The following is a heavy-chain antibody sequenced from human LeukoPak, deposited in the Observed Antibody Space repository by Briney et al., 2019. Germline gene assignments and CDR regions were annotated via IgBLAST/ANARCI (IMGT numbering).Heavy chain of an antibody. D-gene: IGHD4-17*01. V-gene: IGHV5-51*01. CDR1: GYTFSTYW. CDR2: IYPDDSDT. Sequence: GESLQISCKGSGYTFSTYWIGWVRQMPGKGLEWMGIIYPDDSDTRYSPSFQGQVTISADKSISTAYLQWSSLKASDTAMYYCARHDYGDFPPSHGMDVWGQGTTVTVSS. CDR3: ARHDYGDFPPSHGMDV. J-gene: IGHJ6*02.